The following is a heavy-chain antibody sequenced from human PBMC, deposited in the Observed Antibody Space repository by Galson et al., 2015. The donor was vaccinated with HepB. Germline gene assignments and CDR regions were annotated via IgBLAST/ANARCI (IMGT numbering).Heavy chain of an antibody. CDR1: GYTFTGYY. V-gene: IGHV1-2*02. D-gene: IGHD7-27*01. CDR3: AHLNEKLGSFDY. J-gene: IGHJ4*02. Sequence: CTASGYTFTGYYMHWVRQAPGQGLEWVGWINPNSGGTNYAQKFQGRVTMTRDTSISTAYMELSRLRSDDTAVYYCAHLNEKLGSFDYWGQGTLVTVSS. CDR2: INPNSGGT.